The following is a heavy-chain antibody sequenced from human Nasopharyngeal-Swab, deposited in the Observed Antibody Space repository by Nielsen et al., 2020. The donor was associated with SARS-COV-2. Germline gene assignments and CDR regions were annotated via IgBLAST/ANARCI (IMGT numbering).Heavy chain of an antibody. V-gene: IGHV3-23*01. Sequence: GESLKISCAASGFTFTSYDMNWVRQAPGKGLGWVSGISGNGDNTYYADSVKGRFTISRDRSKNTLYLQMNSLRAEDTAVYYCAKDSGAGFCSGGSCFPTNHWGQGTLVTVSS. CDR3: AKDSGAGFCSGGSCFPTNH. CDR1: GFTFTSYD. CDR2: ISGNGDNT. D-gene: IGHD2-15*01. J-gene: IGHJ5*02.